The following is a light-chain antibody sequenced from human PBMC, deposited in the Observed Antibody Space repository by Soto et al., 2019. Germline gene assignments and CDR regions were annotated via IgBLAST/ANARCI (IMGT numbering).Light chain of an antibody. CDR3: SSYTPSSTR. J-gene: IGLJ2*01. CDR2: EVI. V-gene: IGLV2-14*01. Sequence: QSALTQPASVSGSPGQSITISCTGASSVSWYQHHPGKGPKLVIYEVINRPSGISNRFSGSKSGNTASLTISGLQAEDEADYYCSSYTPSSTRFGVGTKLTVL. CDR1: SSV.